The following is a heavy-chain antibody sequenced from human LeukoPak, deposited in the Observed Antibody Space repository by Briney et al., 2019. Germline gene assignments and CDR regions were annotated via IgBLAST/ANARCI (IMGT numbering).Heavy chain of an antibody. Sequence: GASVKVSCKASGYTFTGYYMHWVRQAPGQGLELMGRINPNSGGTNYAQKFQGRVTMTRDTSISTAYMELSRLRSDDTAVYYCARTSTGYSTGNDLWGRGTLVTVSS. CDR3: ARTSTGYSTGNDL. D-gene: IGHD6-19*01. CDR1: GYTFTGYY. CDR2: INPNSGGT. J-gene: IGHJ2*01. V-gene: IGHV1-2*06.